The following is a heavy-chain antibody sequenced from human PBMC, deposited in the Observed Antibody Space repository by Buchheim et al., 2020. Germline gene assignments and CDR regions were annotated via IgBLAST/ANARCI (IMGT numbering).Heavy chain of an antibody. CDR1: GFTFSSYD. V-gene: IGHV3-13*04. CDR2: IGTAGDT. CDR3: ARGLEGSGSYMPDV. D-gene: IGHD3-10*01. J-gene: IGHJ6*02. Sequence: EVQLVESGGGLVQPGGSLRLSCAASGFTFSSYDMHWVRQATGKGLEWVSAIGTAGDTYYPGSVKGRLTITRENAENSLHLQMNSLRGGDTAVYYCARGLEGSGSYMPDVWGQGTT.